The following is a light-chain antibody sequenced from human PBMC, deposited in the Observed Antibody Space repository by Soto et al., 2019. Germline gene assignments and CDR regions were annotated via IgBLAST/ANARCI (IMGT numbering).Light chain of an antibody. V-gene: IGLV8-61*01. CDR1: SGSVSTSYY. J-gene: IGLJ7*01. Sequence: QTVVTQEPSFSVSPGGTVTLTCGLSSGSVSTSYYPSWYQQTPGQAPRTLIYSTNTRSSGVPDRFSGSILGNKAALTITGAQADDESDYYCVPYMGSGVKVFGGGTQLTVL. CDR3: VPYMGSGVKV. CDR2: STN.